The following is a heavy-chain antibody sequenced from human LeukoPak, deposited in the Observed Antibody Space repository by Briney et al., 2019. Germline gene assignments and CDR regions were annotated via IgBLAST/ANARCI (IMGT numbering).Heavy chain of an antibody. CDR3: ARPLYCGGDCYSGSPDAFDI. J-gene: IGHJ3*02. Sequence: GESLRISCKGSGYSFTSYWISWVRQMPGKRLEWMGRIDPSDSYTNYSPSFQGHVTISADKSISTAYLQCSSLKASDTAMYYCARPLYCGGDCYSGSPDAFDIWGQGTMVTVSS. CDR1: GYSFTSYW. V-gene: IGHV5-10-1*01. CDR2: IDPSDSYT. D-gene: IGHD2-21*02.